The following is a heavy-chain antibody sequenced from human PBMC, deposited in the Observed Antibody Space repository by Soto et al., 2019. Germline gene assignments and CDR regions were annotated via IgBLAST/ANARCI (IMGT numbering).Heavy chain of an antibody. CDR3: AKAGCSGGTCYLYYFDY. CDR1: GFTFSNYA. CDR2: ISGRGGNT. Sequence: GGSLRLSCAASGFTFSNYAMSWVRQAPGKGLEWVSTISGRGGNTYYADSVKGRFTISIDNSRNTLYLQMDSLRVEDSAVYSCAKAGCSGGTCYLYYFDYWGQGALVTVSS. J-gene: IGHJ4*02. V-gene: IGHV3-23*01. D-gene: IGHD2-15*01.